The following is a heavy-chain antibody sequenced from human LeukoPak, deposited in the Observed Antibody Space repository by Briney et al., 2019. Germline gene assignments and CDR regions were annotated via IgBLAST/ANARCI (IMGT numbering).Heavy chain of an antibody. CDR2: ISSNGGST. Sequence: GGSLRLSCAASGFTFSSYAMHWVRQAPGKGLEYVSAISSNGGSTYCANSVKGRFTISRDNSKNTLYLQMGSLRAEDMAVYYCARGYDFWSGYPTFDPWGQGTLVTVSS. D-gene: IGHD3-3*01. CDR1: GFTFSSYA. CDR3: ARGYDFWSGYPTFDP. J-gene: IGHJ5*02. V-gene: IGHV3-64*01.